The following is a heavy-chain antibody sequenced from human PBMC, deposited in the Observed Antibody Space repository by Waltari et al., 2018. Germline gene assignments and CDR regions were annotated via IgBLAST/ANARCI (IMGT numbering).Heavy chain of an antibody. V-gene: IGHV1-69*05. CDR3: ASRPLYYDSSGYYYALAY. CDR2: IIPIFGAA. J-gene: IGHJ4*02. D-gene: IGHD3-22*01. CDR1: GGNFSSYA. Sequence: QVQLVQSGAEVKKPGSSVKVSCKASGGNFSSYAISWVRQAPGQGLEWRGGIIPIFGAANYAQKFQGRVTITTDESTSTAYMELSSLRSEDTAVYYCASRPLYYDSSGYYYALAYWGQGTLVTVSS.